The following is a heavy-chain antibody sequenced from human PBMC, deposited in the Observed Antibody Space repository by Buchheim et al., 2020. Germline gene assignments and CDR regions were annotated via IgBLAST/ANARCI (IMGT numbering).Heavy chain of an antibody. D-gene: IGHD2-2*02. CDR2: ISGSGGST. Sequence: EVQLLESGGGLVQPGGSLRLSCAASGFTFSSYAMSWVRQAPGKGLEWVSAISGSGGSTYYADSVKGRFTISRDNSKNTLYLQMNGLRAEDTAVYYCASRVSRCSSTSCYTREEYYYYYTDVWGKGTT. CDR3: ASRVSRCSSTSCYTREEYYYYYTDV. CDR1: GFTFSSYA. J-gene: IGHJ6*03. V-gene: IGHV3-23*01.